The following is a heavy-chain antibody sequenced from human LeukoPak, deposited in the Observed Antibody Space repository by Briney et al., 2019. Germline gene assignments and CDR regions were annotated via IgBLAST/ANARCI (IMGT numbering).Heavy chain of an antibody. CDR1: GYTFTSYG. CDR2: ISAYNGNT. D-gene: IGHD3-22*01. CDR3: ARDFVYDSSGYPLRPFDY. Sequence: GASVKVSCKASGYTFTSYGISWVRQAPGQGLEWMGSISAYNGNTNYAQKLQGRVTMTTDTSTSTAYMELRSLRSDDTAVYYCARDFVYDSSGYPLRPFDYWGPGTLVTVSS. V-gene: IGHV1-18*01. J-gene: IGHJ4*02.